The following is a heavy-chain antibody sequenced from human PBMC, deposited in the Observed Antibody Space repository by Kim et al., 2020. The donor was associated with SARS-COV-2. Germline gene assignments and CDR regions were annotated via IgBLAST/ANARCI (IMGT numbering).Heavy chain of an antibody. Sequence: PSLKSRVTISVDTSKNQFSLKLSSVTAADTAVYYCAREGRGIYYYGMDVWGQGTTVTVSS. V-gene: IGHV4-34*01. J-gene: IGHJ6*02. D-gene: IGHD3-16*01. CDR3: AREGRGIYYYGMDV.